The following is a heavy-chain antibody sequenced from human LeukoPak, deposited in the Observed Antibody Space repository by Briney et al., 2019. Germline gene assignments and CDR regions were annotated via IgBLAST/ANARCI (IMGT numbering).Heavy chain of an antibody. CDR3: AKGASNRYYFDY. V-gene: IGHV3-33*06. Sequence: PGESLRLSCAASGFTFSSYGMHWVRQAPGKGLEWVAVIWYDGSNKYYADSVKGRFTISRDNSKNTLYLQMNSLRAEDTAVYYCAKGASNRYYFDYWGQGTLVTVSS. CDR1: GFTFSSYG. CDR2: IWYDGSNK. J-gene: IGHJ4*02.